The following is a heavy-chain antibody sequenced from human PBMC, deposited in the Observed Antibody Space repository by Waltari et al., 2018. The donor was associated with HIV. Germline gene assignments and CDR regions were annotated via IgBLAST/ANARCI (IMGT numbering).Heavy chain of an antibody. CDR2: VSHSGGT. J-gene: IGHJ5*02. CDR3: AGWPLRGTVDL. CDR1: GGPFSGYY. D-gene: IGHD3-16*01. V-gene: IGHV4-34*02. Sequence: QVQLQQWGAGQLKPSETLSLTCGVFGGPFSGYYWSWIRQPPGNGLEWIGEVSHSGGTNYIPSLKSRVIISIDTSNFQFSLNLTSVTAADMGLYYCAGWPLRGTVDLWCQGALVTVSS.